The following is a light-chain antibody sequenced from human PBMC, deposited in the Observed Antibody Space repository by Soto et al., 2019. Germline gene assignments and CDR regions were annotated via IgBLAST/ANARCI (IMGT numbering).Light chain of an antibody. J-gene: IGKJ1*01. CDR1: QSVSSSY. CDR3: QQYGSSRT. CDR2: GAS. Sequence: EIVLTQSPGTLSLSPGERATLSCRASQSVSSSYLAWYQQKPGQAPRLLIYGASSRATGIPDRFSGSGSGTAFPLTISRLEPKDFAVYYCQQYGSSRTFGQGTKVEIK. V-gene: IGKV3-20*01.